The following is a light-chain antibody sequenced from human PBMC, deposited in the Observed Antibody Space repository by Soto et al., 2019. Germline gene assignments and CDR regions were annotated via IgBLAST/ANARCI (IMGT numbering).Light chain of an antibody. J-gene: IGKJ1*01. CDR2: DAS. CDR1: QSISSW. CDR3: QQYNSYSWT. Sequence: IQMTQSPSTLSASEGDRVTITCRASQSISSWLAWYQQKPGKAPKLLIYDASSLESGVPSRFSGSGSGTEFTLTISSLQPDDLATYYCQQYNSYSWTFGQGTKVDIK. V-gene: IGKV1-5*01.